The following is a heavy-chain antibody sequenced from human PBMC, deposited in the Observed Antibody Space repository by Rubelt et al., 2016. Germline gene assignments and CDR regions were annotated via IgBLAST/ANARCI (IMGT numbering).Heavy chain of an antibody. CDR3: AKDKGDFGVADY. D-gene: IGHD3-3*01. Sequence: QVQLVESGGGVVQPGRSLRLSCAASGFTFSSYGMHWVRQAPGKGLEWVAVISYDGSNKYYADAGKGRFTNSGDNSKKRLYLQMNSLRAEDTAVYYCAKDKGDFGVADYWGQGTLVTVSS. V-gene: IGHV3-30*18. J-gene: IGHJ4*02. CDR2: ISYDGSNK. CDR1: GFTFSSYG.